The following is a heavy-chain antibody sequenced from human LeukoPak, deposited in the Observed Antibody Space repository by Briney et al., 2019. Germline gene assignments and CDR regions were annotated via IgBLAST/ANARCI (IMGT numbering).Heavy chain of an antibody. CDR1: GGPISSSSYY. CDR3: ARGYGVVPVSPAGNWFDP. V-gene: IGHV4-39*07. CDR2: INHSGST. Sequence: PSETLSLTCTVSGGPISSSSYYWGWVRQPPGKGLEWIGEINHSGSTNYNPSLKSRVTISVDTSKNQFSLKLSSVTAADTAVYYCARGYGVVPVSPAGNWFDPWGQGTLVTVSS. D-gene: IGHD4-17*01. J-gene: IGHJ5*02.